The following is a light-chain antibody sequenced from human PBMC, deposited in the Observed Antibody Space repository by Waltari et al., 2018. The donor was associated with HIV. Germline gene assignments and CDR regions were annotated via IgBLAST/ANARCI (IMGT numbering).Light chain of an antibody. V-gene: IGLV2-8*01. J-gene: IGLJ2*01. Sequence: QSPLTQPPSASGSPGQSVTISCTGTSSDVGGYIYVSCYQQHPGKVPKVIIYEVNKRPSGVPDRFSGSKSGNTASLTVSGLQAEDEADYYCSSYADNMKLVFGGGTKLTVL. CDR1: SSDVGGYIY. CDR2: EVN. CDR3: SSYADNMKLV.